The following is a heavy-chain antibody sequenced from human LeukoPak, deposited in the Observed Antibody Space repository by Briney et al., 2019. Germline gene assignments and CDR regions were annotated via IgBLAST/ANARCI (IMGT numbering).Heavy chain of an antibody. CDR3: ARGDYYGSGSYYPPDWFDP. CDR2: IYTSGST. D-gene: IGHD3-10*01. Sequence: PSETLSLTCTVSGGSISSGSYYWSWIRQPAGQGLEWIGRIYTSGSTNYNPSLKSRVTISVDTSKNQFSLKLSSVTAADTAVYYCARGDYYGSGSYYPPDWFDPWGQGTLVTVSS. V-gene: IGHV4-61*02. J-gene: IGHJ5*02. CDR1: GGSISSGSYY.